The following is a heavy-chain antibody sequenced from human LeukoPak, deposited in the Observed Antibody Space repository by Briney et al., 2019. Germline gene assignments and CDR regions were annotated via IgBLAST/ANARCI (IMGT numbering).Heavy chain of an antibody. Sequence: GASVKVSCKASGGTFSSYAISWVRQAPGQGLEWMGRIIPIFGIANYAQKFQGSVTITADKSTSTAYMELSSLRSEDTAVYYCARSRDYGSGTDYWGQGTLVTVSS. D-gene: IGHD3-10*01. CDR1: GGTFSSYA. J-gene: IGHJ4*02. CDR2: IIPIFGIA. CDR3: ARSRDYGSGTDY. V-gene: IGHV1-69*04.